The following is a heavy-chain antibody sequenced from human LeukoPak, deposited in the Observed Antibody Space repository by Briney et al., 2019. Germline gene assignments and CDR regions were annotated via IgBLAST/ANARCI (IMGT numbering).Heavy chain of an antibody. D-gene: IGHD3-22*01. CDR1: GGGFKNYA. CDR2: IIPILGIA. Sequence: GSSVKVSCKTSGGGFKNYAITWLRQAPGQGLEWMGRIIPILGIANYAQKFQGRVTITADKSTSTAYMELSSLRSEDTAVYYCNRITYYYDSSGYYPGDFDYWGQGTLVTVSS. J-gene: IGHJ4*02. CDR3: NRITYYYDSSGYYPGDFDY. V-gene: IGHV1-69*04.